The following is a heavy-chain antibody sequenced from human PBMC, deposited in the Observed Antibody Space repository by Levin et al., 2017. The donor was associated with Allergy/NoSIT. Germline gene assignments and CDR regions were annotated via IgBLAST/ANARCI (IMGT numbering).Heavy chain of an antibody. CDR3: ARARDYGNAYYYYGMDV. V-gene: IGHV1-69*02. J-gene: IGHJ6*02. Sequence: SVKVSCKASGGTFSSYTLSWVRQAPGQGLEWMGRIIPIVGIANYAQKFQGRVTITADKSTSTAYMQLSSLRSEDTAVYYCARARDYGNAYYYYGMDVWGQGTTVTVSS. D-gene: IGHD4-11*01. CDR1: GGTFSSYT. CDR2: IIPIVGIA.